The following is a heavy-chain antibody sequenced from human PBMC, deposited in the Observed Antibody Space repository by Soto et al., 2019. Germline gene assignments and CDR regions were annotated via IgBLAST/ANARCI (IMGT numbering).Heavy chain of an antibody. CDR2: ISYDGSNK. D-gene: IGHD5-12*01. J-gene: IGHJ3*02. V-gene: IGHV3-30-3*01. CDR3: ARVEGSRWLQLRTAFDI. CDR1: GFTFSSYA. Sequence: QVQLVESGGGVVQPGRSLRLSCAASGFTFSSYAMHWVRQAPGKGLEWVAVISYDGSNKYYADSVKGRFTISRDNSKNTLHLQMNSLRAEDTAVYYCARVEGSRWLQLRTAFDIWGQGTMVTVSS.